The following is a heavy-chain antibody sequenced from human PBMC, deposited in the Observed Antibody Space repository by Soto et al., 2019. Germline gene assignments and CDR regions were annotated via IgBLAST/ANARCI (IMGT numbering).Heavy chain of an antibody. CDR1: GYTFIDSF. D-gene: IGHD5-12*01. Sequence: QVHLVQSGAEVKKPGASVKVSCTASGYTFIDSFIHWFRQAPGQGLEWMGWTNPNSGATEFAQKFEGRATMTRDTSISTAYMELSRLKSDDTAVYYCARDLGGYDLYGPDSWGQGTLVTVSS. J-gene: IGHJ4*02. CDR3: ARDLGGYDLYGPDS. CDR2: TNPNSGAT. V-gene: IGHV1-2*02.